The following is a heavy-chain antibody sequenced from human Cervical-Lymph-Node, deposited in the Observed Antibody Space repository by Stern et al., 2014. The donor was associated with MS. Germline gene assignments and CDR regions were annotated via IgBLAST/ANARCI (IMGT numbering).Heavy chain of an antibody. D-gene: IGHD6-6*01. CDR3: ASAYSSCHYYFDY. CDR2: IWYHGSNP. J-gene: IGHJ4*02. Sequence: VQLVESGGGVVQPGRSLRLSCAASGFSFSRYAMHWVRQAPGKGLEWVARIWYHGSNPYYADSVTGRFTISRDNFKNALYLQMNSLRAEDSAVYYCASAYSSCHYYFDYWGQGTLVTVSS. V-gene: IGHV3-33*01. CDR1: GFSFSRYA.